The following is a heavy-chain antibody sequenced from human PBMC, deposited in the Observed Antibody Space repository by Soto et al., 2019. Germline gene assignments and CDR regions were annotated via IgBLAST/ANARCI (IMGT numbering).Heavy chain of an antibody. CDR1: GGTFSSYA. Sequence: SVKVSCKASGGTFSSYAISWVRQAPGQGLEWMGGIIPIFGAANYAQKFQGRVTITADESTSTAYMELSSLRSEDTAVYYCASGDYYESSGLGPYGMDVWGQGTTVTVSS. J-gene: IGHJ6*02. D-gene: IGHD3-22*01. CDR2: IIPIFGAA. V-gene: IGHV1-69*13. CDR3: ASGDYYESSGLGPYGMDV.